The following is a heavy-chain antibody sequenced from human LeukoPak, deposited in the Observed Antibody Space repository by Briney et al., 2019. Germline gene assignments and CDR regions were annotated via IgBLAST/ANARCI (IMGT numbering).Heavy chain of an antibody. CDR1: GGSISSYY. V-gene: IGHV4-59*08. CDR2: IYYSGST. CDR3: ARRVVVTAMGNWFDP. J-gene: IGHJ5*02. D-gene: IGHD2-21*02. Sequence: SETLSLTCTVSGGSISSYYWSWIRQPPGKGLEWIGYIYYSGSTYYNPSLESRVTISVDTSKNQFSLKLSSVTAADTAVYYCARRVVVTAMGNWFDPWGQGTLVTVSS.